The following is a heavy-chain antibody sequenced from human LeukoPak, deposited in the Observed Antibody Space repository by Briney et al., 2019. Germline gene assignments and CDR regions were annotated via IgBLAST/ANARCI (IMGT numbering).Heavy chain of an antibody. V-gene: IGHV3-21*01. J-gene: IGHJ6*02. CDR2: ISSSSSYI. CDR1: GFTFSSYS. D-gene: IGHD6-19*01. Sequence: GGSLRLSCAASGFTFSSYSMTWVRQAPGKGLEWVSSISSSSSYIYYADSVKGRFTISRDNAKNSLYLQMNSLRAEDTAVYYCARDLIRQWLVPETYYYYYGMDVWGQGTTVTVSS. CDR3: ARDLIRQWLVPETYYYYYGMDV.